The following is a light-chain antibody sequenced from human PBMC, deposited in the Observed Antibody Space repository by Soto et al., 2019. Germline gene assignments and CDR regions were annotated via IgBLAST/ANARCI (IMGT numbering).Light chain of an antibody. V-gene: IGKV1-27*01. Sequence: DIQMTQSPSSLSASVGDRVTITCRASQDISVYLAWYQQKPGKVPKLLIYSASTLQSEVPSRFSGSGSGTDFTLTFCSLQPEDVATYYCQKFNTAPLTFGQGTRLEIK. J-gene: IGKJ5*01. CDR3: QKFNTAPLT. CDR1: QDISVY. CDR2: SAS.